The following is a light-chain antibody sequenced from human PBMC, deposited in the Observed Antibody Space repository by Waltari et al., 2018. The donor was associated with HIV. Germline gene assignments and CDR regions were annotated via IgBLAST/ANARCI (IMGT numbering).Light chain of an antibody. CDR3: QHRSSWPRGT. J-gene: IGKJ2*01. V-gene: IGKV3-11*01. Sequence: EIVLTQSPATLSLSPGERATLSCRASQSISSYLAWYQQKPCQAPRLLIYDASNRATGIPARFSGSGSATDFTLTISSLEPEDFAVYYCQHRSSWPRGTFGQGTKLEIK. CDR2: DAS. CDR1: QSISSY.